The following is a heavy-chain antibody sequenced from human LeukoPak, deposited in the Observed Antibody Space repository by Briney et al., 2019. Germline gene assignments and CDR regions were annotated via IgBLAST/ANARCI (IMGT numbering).Heavy chain of an antibody. CDR1: GFTFSSYA. CDR3: AKENPRYYGSGTTYGMDV. J-gene: IGHJ6*02. D-gene: IGHD3-10*01. Sequence: PGGSLRLSCAASGFTFSSYAMSWVRQAPGKGLEWVSAISGSGGSTYYADSVKGRFTISRDNSKNTLYLQMNSLRAEDTAVYYCAKENPRYYGSGTTYGMDVLGQGNKVTDSS. V-gene: IGHV3-23*01. CDR2: ISGSGGST.